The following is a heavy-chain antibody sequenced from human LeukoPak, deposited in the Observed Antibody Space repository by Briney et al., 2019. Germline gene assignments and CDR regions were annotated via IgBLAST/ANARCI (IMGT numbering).Heavy chain of an antibody. CDR2: ISSTGSAK. V-gene: IGHV3-21*01. D-gene: IGHD5-18*01. CDR3: AKERRGYSYGYIDY. CDR1: GFTFSTYN. J-gene: IGHJ4*02. Sequence: GGSLRLSCAASGFTFSTYNMNWVRQAPGKGLEWVSSISSTGSAKYYADSVRGRFTISRDNANHSLYLQMNSLRAEDTAVYYCAKERRGYSYGYIDYWGQGGLVSVSS.